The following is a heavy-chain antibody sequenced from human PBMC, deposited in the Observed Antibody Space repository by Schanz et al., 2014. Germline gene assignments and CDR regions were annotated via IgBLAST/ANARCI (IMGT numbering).Heavy chain of an antibody. CDR3: ARALFGSGHGDV. D-gene: IGHD3-10*01. CDR2: INPDSGGT. J-gene: IGHJ6*02. CDR1: GYSFTGYY. Sequence: QVQVVQSGAEVRKPGASVKVSCKASGYSFTGYYMHWVRQAPGQGLEWMGRINPDSGGTNYAQKFQGRVTMTRDTSISTAYMELSRLKSDDTAVYYCARALFGSGHGDVWDQGTTVTVSS. V-gene: IGHV1-2*06.